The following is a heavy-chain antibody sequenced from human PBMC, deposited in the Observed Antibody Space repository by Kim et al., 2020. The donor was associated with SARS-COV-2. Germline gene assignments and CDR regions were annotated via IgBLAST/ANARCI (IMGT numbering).Heavy chain of an antibody. D-gene: IGHD2-2*01. V-gene: IGHV3-48*03. CDR2: ISSSGSTI. CDR3: ARERVGSNPQGDYYYGMDV. CDR1: GFTFSSYE. J-gene: IGHJ6*02. Sequence: GGSLRLSCAASGFTFSSYEMNWVRQAPGKGLEWVSYISSSGSTIYYADSVKGRFTISRDNAKNSLYLQMNSLRAEDTAVYYCARERVGSNPQGDYYYGMDVWGQGTTVTVSS.